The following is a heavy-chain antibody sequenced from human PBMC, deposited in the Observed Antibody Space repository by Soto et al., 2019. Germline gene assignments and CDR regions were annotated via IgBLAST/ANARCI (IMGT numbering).Heavy chain of an antibody. CDR1: GYTFTNFG. J-gene: IGHJ6*02. V-gene: IGHV1-18*01. D-gene: IGHD2-21*02. CDR3: ARQPGVVGTADLYGMDV. Sequence: QVHLVQSGAEVKKPGASVNVSCKASGYTFTNFGLNWVRQAPGQGLEWMAWISPYNGKTDYAQKVQGRVTVTTDTSTAPAYMEMSSLTSDDTAVYYCARQPGVVGTADLYGMDVWGQGTTVTVSS. CDR2: ISPYNGKT.